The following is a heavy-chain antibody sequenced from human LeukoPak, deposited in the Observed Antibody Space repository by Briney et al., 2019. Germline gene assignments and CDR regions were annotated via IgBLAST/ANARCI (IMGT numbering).Heavy chain of an antibody. CDR1: GGTFSSYA. CDR3: ARVDYYGSGSYDY. Sequence: ASVKVSCKASGGTFSSYAISWVRQAPGQGLEWMGRIIPILGIANYAQKFQGRVTITADKSTSTAYMELSSLRSEDTAVNYCARVDYYGSGSYDYWGQGTLVTVSS. J-gene: IGHJ4*02. D-gene: IGHD3-10*01. V-gene: IGHV1-69*04. CDR2: IIPILGIA.